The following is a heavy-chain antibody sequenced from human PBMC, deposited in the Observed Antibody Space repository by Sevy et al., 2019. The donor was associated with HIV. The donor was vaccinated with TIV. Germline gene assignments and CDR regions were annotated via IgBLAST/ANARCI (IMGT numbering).Heavy chain of an antibody. V-gene: IGHV4-4*07. D-gene: IGHD1-1*01. CDR2: IYTSGRT. J-gene: IGHJ4*02. Sequence: SETLSLTCTVSGDSISSYYWSWIRQPAGKGLEWIGRIYTSGRTNYNPSLKSRVTMSVDTSKNQFSLKPRSVTAADTAVYFCTGGEVQLWPSGFDYGGQGTLVTVSS. CDR1: GDSISSYY. CDR3: TGGEVQLWPSGFDY.